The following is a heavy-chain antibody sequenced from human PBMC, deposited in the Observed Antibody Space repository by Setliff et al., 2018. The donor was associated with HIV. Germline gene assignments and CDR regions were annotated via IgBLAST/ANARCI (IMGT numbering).Heavy chain of an antibody. V-gene: IGHV4-4*07. CDR2: IFSSGTY. Sequence: SETLSLTCTVSNGSINNYFWSWIRQPAGKRLEWIGRIFSSGTYNYNPSLRSRVTISVDASNKKFSLNLMSVTAADTAVYFCVRNHEWALGTWGQGLLVTVSS. CDR3: VRNHEWALGT. J-gene: IGHJ5*02. CDR1: NGSINNYF. D-gene: IGHD1-26*01.